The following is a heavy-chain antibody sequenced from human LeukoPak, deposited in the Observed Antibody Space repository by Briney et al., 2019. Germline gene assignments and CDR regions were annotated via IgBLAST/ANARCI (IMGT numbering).Heavy chain of an antibody. CDR3: TRLPRETAGDY. V-gene: IGHV3-7*03. CDR2: IHPDSSVK. Sequence: AGGSLRLSCAASGFTFRHSWLSWVRQTPGKGLEWVANIHPDSSVKFYVDSMEGRFTISRDNTKNSLYLQIDNARVHDTGLYYCTRLPRETAGDYWGQGAPVIVSS. D-gene: IGHD1-14*01. CDR1: GFTFRHSW. J-gene: IGHJ4*02.